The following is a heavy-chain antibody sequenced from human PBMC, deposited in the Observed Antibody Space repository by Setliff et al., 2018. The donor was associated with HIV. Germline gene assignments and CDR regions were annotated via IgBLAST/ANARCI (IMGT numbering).Heavy chain of an antibody. D-gene: IGHD3-16*01. Sequence: ASVKVSCKASGGTFSSYDISWARQAPGQGLEWMGGIIPILDIANYALKFQGRVTITADKSTGAAYMELSSLRSDDTAVYYCASYEREGFDYWGQGTLVTVSS. CDR1: GGTFSSYD. J-gene: IGHJ4*02. CDR3: ASYEREGFDY. CDR2: IIPILDIA. V-gene: IGHV1-69*10.